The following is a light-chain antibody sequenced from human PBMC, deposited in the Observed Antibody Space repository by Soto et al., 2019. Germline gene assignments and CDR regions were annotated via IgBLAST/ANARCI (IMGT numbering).Light chain of an antibody. Sequence: EIVLTQSPGTLSLSPGERATLSCRASQSLTNNYLAWYQQKPGQAPRLLIYAASSRATGIPDRFSGSGSETDFTLTISRREPEDFAVYYCQQYGSSLSVTFGGGTNVEIK. CDR1: QSLTNNY. J-gene: IGKJ4*01. CDR3: QQYGSSLSVT. V-gene: IGKV3-20*01. CDR2: AAS.